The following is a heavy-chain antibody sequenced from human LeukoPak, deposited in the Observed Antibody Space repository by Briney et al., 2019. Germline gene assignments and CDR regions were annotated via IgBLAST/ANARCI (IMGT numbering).Heavy chain of an antibody. CDR3: VRGTGYTS. CDR2: TYSGGNT. J-gene: IGHJ5*02. V-gene: IGHV3-53*01. Sequence: GGSLRLSCAASGFAVSSIYMSWVRQAPGKGLEWVSVTYSGGNTYYADYVKGRFTSSGDNSKNTLYLRMNSLRPEDTAVYYCVRGTGYTSWGQGTLVIVSS. D-gene: IGHD5-18*01. CDR1: GFAVSSIY.